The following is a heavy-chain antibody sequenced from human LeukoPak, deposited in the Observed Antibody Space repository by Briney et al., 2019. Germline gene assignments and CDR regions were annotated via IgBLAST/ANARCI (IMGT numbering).Heavy chain of an antibody. CDR1: GFTFSSYA. CDR2: ISSNGGTT. Sequence: GGSLRLSCAASGFTFSSYAMHWVRLSPGKGLEYVSGISSNGGTTSYADSVQGRFTISRDNSKTTLYLQMGSLRGEDTAVYYCAKVGSGWPGYYFDYWGQGTLVTVSS. CDR3: AKVGSGWPGYYFDY. D-gene: IGHD6-19*01. V-gene: IGHV3-64*02. J-gene: IGHJ4*02.